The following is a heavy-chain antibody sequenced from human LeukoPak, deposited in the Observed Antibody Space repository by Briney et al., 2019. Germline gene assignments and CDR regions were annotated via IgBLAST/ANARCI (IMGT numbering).Heavy chain of an antibody. Sequence: GGSLRLSRAASGFTFSSYWMNWVRQAPGKGLVWVSRIASDGSSTTYADSVKGRFSISRDNAKNTLYLQMNSLRVEDTAVYYCARGRPHGNDYWGQGTLVTVSS. D-gene: IGHD4-23*01. V-gene: IGHV3-74*01. CDR3: ARGRPHGNDY. J-gene: IGHJ4*02. CDR2: IASDGSST. CDR1: GFTFSSYW.